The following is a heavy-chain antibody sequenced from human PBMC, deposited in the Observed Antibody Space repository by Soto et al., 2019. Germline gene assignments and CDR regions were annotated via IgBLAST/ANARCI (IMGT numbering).Heavy chain of an antibody. CDR1: GGTLSSYT. CDR3: ERVKGYCADSSCPALTW. Sequence: SVKVSCKASGGTLSSYTFSWVRQAPGQGLEWMGRVIPNLGVTNYAKKFQGRFTIVVDTSTSTAYMELNSLRYEDTAVYYCERVKGYCADSSCPALTWRGRGTVVTVS. D-gene: IGHD2-8*02. V-gene: IGHV1-69*02. CDR2: VIPNLGVT. J-gene: IGHJ4*02.